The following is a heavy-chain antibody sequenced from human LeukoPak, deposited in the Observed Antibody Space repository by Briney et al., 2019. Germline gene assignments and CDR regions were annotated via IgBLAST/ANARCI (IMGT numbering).Heavy chain of an antibody. D-gene: IGHD2-2*01. Sequence: GGSLRLSCAASGFTFSSYSMNWVRQAPGKGLEWVSSISSSSSYIYYADSVKGRFTIYRDNAKNSLYLQMNSLRAEDTAVYYCASWGGLVPAAPYNDYWGQGTLVTVSS. CDR1: GFTFSSYS. V-gene: IGHV3-21*01. J-gene: IGHJ4*02. CDR2: ISSSSSYI. CDR3: ASWGGLVPAAPYNDY.